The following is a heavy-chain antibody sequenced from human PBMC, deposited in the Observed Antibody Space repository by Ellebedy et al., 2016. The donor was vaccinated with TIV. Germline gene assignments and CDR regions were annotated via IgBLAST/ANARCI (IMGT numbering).Heavy chain of an antibody. CDR1: GYTLTGFG. V-gene: IGHV1-18*01. CDR3: ARDWSVVDYDYYGMDV. J-gene: IGHJ6*02. D-gene: IGHD1-1*01. Sequence: AASVKVSCKASGYTLTGFGISWVRQAPGQGLEWMGWISGYNGNTKYAQILQGRVTMTTDTSTSTAYMELRSLRSDDTAVYYCARDWSVVDYDYYGMDVWGQGTTVTVSS. CDR2: ISGYNGNT.